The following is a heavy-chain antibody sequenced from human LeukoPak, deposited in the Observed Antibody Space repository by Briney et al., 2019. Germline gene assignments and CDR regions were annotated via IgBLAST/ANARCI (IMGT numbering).Heavy chain of an antibody. CDR1: GFTFSSYA. Sequence: GGSLRLSCAASGFTFSSYAMHWVRQAPGKGLEWVAVISYDGSNKYYADSVKGRFTISRDNSKNTLYLQMNSLRAEDTAVYYCARPLGCCSSTSCFPFGYWGQGTLVTVSS. D-gene: IGHD2-2*01. CDR2: ISYDGSNK. J-gene: IGHJ4*02. V-gene: IGHV3-30-3*01. CDR3: ARPLGCCSSTSCFPFGY.